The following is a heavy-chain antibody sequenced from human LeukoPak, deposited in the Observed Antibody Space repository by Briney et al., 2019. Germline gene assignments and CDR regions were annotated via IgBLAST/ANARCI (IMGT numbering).Heavy chain of an antibody. CDR2: IYYSGST. J-gene: IGHJ6*02. D-gene: IGHD3-16*01. V-gene: IGHV4-31*03. CDR3: ARECLRYYGMDV. CDR1: GGSISSGGYY. Sequence: PSQTLSLTCTVSGGSISSGGYYWSWIRQHPGKGLEWIGYIYYSGSTYYNPSLKSRVTISVDTSKNQFSLKLSSVTAADTAVYYCARECLRYYGMDVWGQGTTVTVSS.